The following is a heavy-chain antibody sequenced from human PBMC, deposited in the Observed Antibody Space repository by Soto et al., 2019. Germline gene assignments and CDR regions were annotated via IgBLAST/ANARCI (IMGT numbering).Heavy chain of an antibody. Sequence: SCKDSGYTFPGYYMHWVRQAAGKGLEWVGRIKSETDGGTADYAAPVKGRITISRDDSKNTVYLQMNSLKTEDTAVYYCTTGIYYDLLTGYHDVAYWGQGTLVTVSA. V-gene: IGHV3-15*01. D-gene: IGHD3-9*01. CDR1: GYTFPGYY. CDR3: TTGIYYDLLTGYHDVAY. CDR2: IKSETDGGTA. J-gene: IGHJ4*02.